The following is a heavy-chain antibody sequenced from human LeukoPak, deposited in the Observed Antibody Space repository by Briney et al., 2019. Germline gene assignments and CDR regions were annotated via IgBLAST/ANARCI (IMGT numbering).Heavy chain of an antibody. CDR2: INVNADST. CDR3: AKGSSCVLPYYFYY. J-gene: IGHJ4*02. D-gene: IGHD5/OR15-5a*01. CDR1: GFTFTTYT. V-gene: IGHV3-23*01. Sequence: GGSLRLSCAASGFTFTTYTMGWVRQIPGKGLEWFSAINVNADSTYYADSVKGRFTISRDNSKKTLYLQMNSLTAEDTAVYYCAKGSSCVLPYYFYYWGQGTLVTVSS.